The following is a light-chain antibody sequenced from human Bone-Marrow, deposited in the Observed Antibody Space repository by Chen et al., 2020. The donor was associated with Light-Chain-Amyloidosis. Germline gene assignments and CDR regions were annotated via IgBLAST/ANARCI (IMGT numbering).Light chain of an antibody. J-gene: IGLJ3*02. Sequence: NFMLTQPHSVSESPGKTVIISCTRSSGSIATNYVQWYQKRPGSSPPTVIYEDDQRPSGGPDRFSGSLDRSSNSASLTISGLKTEDEADYYCQSYQGSSQGVFGGGTKLTVL. V-gene: IGLV6-57*01. CDR3: QSYQGSSQGV. CDR1: SGSIATNY. CDR2: EDD.